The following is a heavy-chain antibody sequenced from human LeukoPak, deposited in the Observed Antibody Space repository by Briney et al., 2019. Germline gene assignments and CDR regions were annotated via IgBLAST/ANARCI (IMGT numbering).Heavy chain of an antibody. D-gene: IGHD1/OR15-1a*01. CDR1: GDSISSYY. V-gene: IGHV4-59*01. Sequence: SETLSLTCTVSGDSISSYYWTWIRQPPGKGLEWLGYLYNSGNTNYNPSLKSRVTMPVDTSTNQFSLRLTSVTAADTAVYYCARGRLTTPNWFGPWGQGILVTVSS. J-gene: IGHJ5*02. CDR2: LYNSGNT. CDR3: ARGRLTTPNWFGP.